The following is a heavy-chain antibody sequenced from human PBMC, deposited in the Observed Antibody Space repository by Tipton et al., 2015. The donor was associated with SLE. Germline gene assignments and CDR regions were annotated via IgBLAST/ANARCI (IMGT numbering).Heavy chain of an antibody. CDR3: ARAQEDSSGYYYGFDY. J-gene: IGHJ4*02. CDR1: GGSFSGYY. Sequence: TLSLTCAVYGGSFSGYYWNWIRQPPGKGLEWIGEINHSGSTNYNPSLKSRVTISVDTSKNQFSLKLSSVTAADTAVYYCARAQEDSSGYYYGFDYWGQGTLVTVSP. D-gene: IGHD3-22*01. V-gene: IGHV4-34*01. CDR2: INHSGST.